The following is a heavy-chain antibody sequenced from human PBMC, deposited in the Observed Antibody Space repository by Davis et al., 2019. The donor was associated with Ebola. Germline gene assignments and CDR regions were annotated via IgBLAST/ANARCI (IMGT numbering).Heavy chain of an antibody. Sequence: ASVKVSCKASGYGFTSYYMHWVRQAPGRGLEWMGIINPITGGTSYAQNFQVRVNMTRDTSTSTVYMELSSLRSEDTAVYYCAREGGRYYDSSGYVFDIWGQGTMVKVSS. J-gene: IGHJ3*02. D-gene: IGHD3-22*01. CDR2: INPITGGT. CDR1: GYGFTSYY. V-gene: IGHV1-46*01. CDR3: AREGGRYYDSSGYVFDI.